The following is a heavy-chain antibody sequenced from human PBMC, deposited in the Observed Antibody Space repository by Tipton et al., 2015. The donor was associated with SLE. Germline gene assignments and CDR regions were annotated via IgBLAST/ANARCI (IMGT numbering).Heavy chain of an antibody. CDR3: AKGRKLAAAGTEGDALDV. J-gene: IGHJ3*01. CDR2: ITVYNGNT. CDR1: GYTFSSFG. V-gene: IGHV1-18*04. Sequence: QSGAEVKKPGASVRVSCKASGYTFSSFGITWVRQAPGQGLEWMGLITVYNGNTNYARKFQGRVTMTTDTSTSTAYMELGSLTSDDTAFYYCAKGRKLAAAGTEGDALDVWGQGTMVAVSS. D-gene: IGHD6-13*01.